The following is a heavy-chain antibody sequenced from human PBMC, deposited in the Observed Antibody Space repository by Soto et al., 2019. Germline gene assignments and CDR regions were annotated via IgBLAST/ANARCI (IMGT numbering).Heavy chain of an antibody. CDR1: GYTFSSYG. J-gene: IGHJ6*02. Sequence: EASVKVSCKASGYTFSSYGIFWVRQALGQSLEWMGWIKTNNGETRYAQNLQGRVTMTADTSTSTAFMELRSLRSDDMAVYYCARGEHSGNYCYYYSMDVCGQGTTVTFSS. D-gene: IGHD3-10*01. CDR3: ARGEHSGNYCYYYSMDV. CDR2: IKTNNGET. V-gene: IGHV1-18*03.